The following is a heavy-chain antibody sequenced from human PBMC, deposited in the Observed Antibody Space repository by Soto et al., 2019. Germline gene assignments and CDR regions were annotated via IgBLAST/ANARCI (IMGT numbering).Heavy chain of an antibody. D-gene: IGHD2-2*01. CDR1: GFTFDDYA. J-gene: IGHJ6*02. V-gene: IGHV3-9*01. CDR2: ISRKSGSV. Sequence: SLRLSCAASGFTFDDYAMHWVRQAPGKGLEWVSGISRKSGSVGYADSVKGRFTISRDNAKNSLYLQMNSLRPEDTALYYCAKANQNYYYYGMDVWGQGTPVTVSS. CDR3: AKANQNYYYYGMDV.